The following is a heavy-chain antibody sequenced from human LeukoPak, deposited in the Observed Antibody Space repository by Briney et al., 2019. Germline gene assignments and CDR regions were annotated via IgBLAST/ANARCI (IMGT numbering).Heavy chain of an antibody. CDR1: GFTVSSNY. CDR2: IYSGGST. J-gene: IGHJ6*02. Sequence: PGGSLRLSCAASGFTVSSNYMSWVRQAPGKGLEWVSVIYSGGSTYYADSVKGRFTISRDNAKNSLYLQMNSLRAEDTAVYYCARARITMVRGVPYYYYGMDVWGQGTTVTVSS. CDR3: ARARITMVRGVPYYYYGMDV. D-gene: IGHD3-10*01. V-gene: IGHV3-53*01.